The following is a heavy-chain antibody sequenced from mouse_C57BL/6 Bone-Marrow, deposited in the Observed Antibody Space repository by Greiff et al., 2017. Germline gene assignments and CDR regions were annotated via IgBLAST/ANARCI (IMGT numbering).Heavy chain of an antibody. CDR2: IDPEDGET. CDR3: ARERGSSAWFAD. J-gene: IGHJ3*01. D-gene: IGHD1-1*01. V-gene: IGHV14-2*01. Sequence: VQLQQSGAELVKPGASVKLSCTASGFNIKDYYMHWVKQRTEQGLEWIGRIDPEDGETKYAPKFPGKATITADTSSNTAYLQLSSLTSEDTAVYYCARERGSSAWFADWGQGTLVTVSA. CDR1: GFNIKDYY.